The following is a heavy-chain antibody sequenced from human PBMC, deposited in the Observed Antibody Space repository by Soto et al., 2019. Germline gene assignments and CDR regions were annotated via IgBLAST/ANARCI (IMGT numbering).Heavy chain of an antibody. D-gene: IGHD3-22*01. CDR1: GFTVSSNY. CDR3: ARVKDSSGYYPSFFDY. CDR2: IYSGGST. J-gene: IGHJ4*02. Sequence: GGSLRLSCAASGFTVSSNYMSWVRQAPGKGLEWVSVIYSGGSTFYADSVKGRFTISRDNAKNSLYLQMNSLRAEDTAVYYCARVKDSSGYYPSFFDYWGQGTLVTVSS. V-gene: IGHV3-53*01.